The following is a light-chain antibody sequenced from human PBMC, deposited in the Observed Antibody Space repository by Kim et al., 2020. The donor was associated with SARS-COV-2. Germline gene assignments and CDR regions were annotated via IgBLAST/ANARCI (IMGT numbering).Light chain of an antibody. CDR3: QKYNSAPFT. J-gene: IGKJ3*01. Sequence: ASVGNRFTITCRASQGIRNDLAWYPQKTGKVPKLLIYAASPPKSGVPSRFRGRGSGTDFTLTISSLQPEDVATYYCQKYNSAPFTFGPGTKVDIK. V-gene: IGKV1-27*01. CDR2: AAS. CDR1: QGIRND.